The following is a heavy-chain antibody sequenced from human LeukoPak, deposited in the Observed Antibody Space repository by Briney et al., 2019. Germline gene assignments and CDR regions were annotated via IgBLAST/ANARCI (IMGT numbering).Heavy chain of an antibody. D-gene: IGHD6-19*01. V-gene: IGHV3-48*02. Sequence: GGSLRLSCAASGFTFSSYSMNWVRQAPGKGLEWVSYISSSSSTIYYADFVKGRFTISRDNAKNSLYLQMNSLRDEDTAVYYCARAFYSSGAYYFDYWGQGTLVTVSS. J-gene: IGHJ4*02. CDR2: ISSSSSTI. CDR3: ARAFYSSGAYYFDY. CDR1: GFTFSSYS.